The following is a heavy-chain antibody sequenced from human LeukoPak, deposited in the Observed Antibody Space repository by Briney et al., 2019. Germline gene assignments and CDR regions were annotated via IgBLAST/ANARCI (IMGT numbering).Heavy chain of an antibody. J-gene: IGHJ4*02. CDR1: GFTFSNYD. CDR2: ISYDGSNK. Sequence: GGSLRLSCTVSGFTFSNYDMNWVRQAPGKGLEWVAVISYDGSNKYYADSVKGRFTISRDNSKNTLYLQMNSLRAEDTAVYYCARNRHGDPDYWGQGTLVTVSS. V-gene: IGHV3-30*03. CDR3: ARNRHGDPDY. D-gene: IGHD4-17*01.